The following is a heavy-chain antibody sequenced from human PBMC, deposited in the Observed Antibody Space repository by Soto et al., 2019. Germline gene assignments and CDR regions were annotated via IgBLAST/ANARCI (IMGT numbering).Heavy chain of an antibody. V-gene: IGHV1-18*01. J-gene: IGHJ6*02. CDR2: ISSYNGNT. CDR1: GYTFNSYG. D-gene: IGHD2-15*01. CDR3: SSGDCSGGRCYPYYYSGMVV. Sequence: QVHLEQSGAEVKKPGASVKVSCKASGYTFNSYGISWVRQAPGQGLEWMGWISSYNGNTIYVQRLQGRVTMTVATSTSTDYMELRSLTSDDTAVYYCSSGDCSGGRCYPYYYSGMVVWGQGTTVIVSS.